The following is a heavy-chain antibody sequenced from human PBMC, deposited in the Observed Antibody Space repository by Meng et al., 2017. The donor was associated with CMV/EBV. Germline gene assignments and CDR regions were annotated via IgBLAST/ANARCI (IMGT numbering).Heavy chain of an antibody. CDR2: IYTSGST. CDR3: ARKSQGPRWQHSWFDP. CDR1: GGSIGSYD. J-gene: IGHJ5*02. V-gene: IGHV4-4*07. Sequence: GGSIGSYDWSWSRQPAGKGLEWIGRIYTSGSTNYNPSLKSRVTMSVDTSKNQFSLKLSSVTAADTAVYCCARKSQGPRWQHSWFDPWGQGTLVTVSS. D-gene: IGHD2-15*01.